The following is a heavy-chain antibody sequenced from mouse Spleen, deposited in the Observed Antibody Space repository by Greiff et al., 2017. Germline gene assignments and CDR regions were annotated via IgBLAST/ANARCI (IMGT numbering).Heavy chain of an antibody. V-gene: IGHV3-6*01. CDR3: ARGGSGRFAY. CDR1: GYSFTSGYF. J-gene: IGHJ3*01. CDR2: LSYDGSN. D-gene: IGHD3-1*01. Sequence: VQLQQSGPGLVKPSQSLSLTCSVSGYSFTSGYFWYWIRQFPGNIVEWRGILSYDGSNNYNPTLKNQITITGDTSKNQFYLKLSSVTTEDTATYYCARGGSGRFAYWGQGTLVTVSA.